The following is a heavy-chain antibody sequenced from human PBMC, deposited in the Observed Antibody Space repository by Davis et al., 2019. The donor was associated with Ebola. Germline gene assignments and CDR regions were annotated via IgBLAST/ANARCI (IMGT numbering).Heavy chain of an antibody. Sequence: AASVKVSCKASGYTFTSYDINWVRQATGQGLEWMGWMNPNSGNTGYAQKFQGRVTMTRNTSISTAYMELSSLRSEDTAAYYCARGKYCSSTSCSGAYYYYGMDVWGKGTTVTVSS. J-gene: IGHJ6*04. V-gene: IGHV1-8*01. D-gene: IGHD2-2*01. CDR1: GYTFTSYD. CDR3: ARGKYCSSTSCSGAYYYYGMDV. CDR2: MNPNSGNT.